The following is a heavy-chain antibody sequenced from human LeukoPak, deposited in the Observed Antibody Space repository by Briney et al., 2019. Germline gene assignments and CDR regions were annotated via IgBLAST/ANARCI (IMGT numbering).Heavy chain of an antibody. V-gene: IGHV1-69*01. J-gene: IGHJ6*03. CDR3: ARLVEKLGYCSGSSCYDNYYYYMDV. CDR2: IIPIFGTA. CDR1: GGTFSSYA. D-gene: IGHD2-15*01. Sequence: SVKVSCKASGGTFSSYAISWVRQAPGQGLEWMGGIIPIFGTANYAQKFQGRVTITADESTSTAYMELSSLRSEDTAVYYCARLVEKLGYCSGSSCYDNYYYYMDVWGKGTTVTVSS.